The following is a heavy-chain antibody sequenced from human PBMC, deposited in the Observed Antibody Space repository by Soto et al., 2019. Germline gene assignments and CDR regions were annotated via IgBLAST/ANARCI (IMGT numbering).Heavy chain of an antibody. CDR1: GYTFRNYG. J-gene: IGHJ4*02. D-gene: IGHD1-26*01. CDR2: VSAYNRNS. V-gene: IGHV1-18*01. Sequence: QVQLVQSGSEVKKPGASVRVTCEASGYTFRNYGISWVREAPGQGLEWMGWVSAYNRNSNYAQKFEDRVIMTADTATSTAYLELRGLRSDDTAIYYCARDRQWEPLLYWGQGTLVTVSS. CDR3: ARDRQWEPLLY.